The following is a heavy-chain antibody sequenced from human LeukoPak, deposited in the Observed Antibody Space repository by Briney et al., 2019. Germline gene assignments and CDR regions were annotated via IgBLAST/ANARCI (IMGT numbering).Heavy chain of an antibody. V-gene: IGHV3-30*03. CDR2: IPYDGSNK. J-gene: IGHJ3*02. CDR3: AREEEGDAFDI. Sequence: GGSLRLSCAASGFTFSSYGMHWVRQAPGKGLEWVAVIPYDGSNKYYADSVKGRFTISRDNSKNTLYLQMNSLRAEDTAVYYCAREEEGDAFDIWGQGTMVTVSS. CDR1: GFTFSSYG.